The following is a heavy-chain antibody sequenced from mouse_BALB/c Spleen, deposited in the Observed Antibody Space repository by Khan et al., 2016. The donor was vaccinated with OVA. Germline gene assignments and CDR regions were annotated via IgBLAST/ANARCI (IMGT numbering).Heavy chain of an antibody. CDR3: AYLLFNFDY. V-gene: IGHV1S81*02. J-gene: IGHJ2*01. CDR2: IKRSNGRT. CDR1: GYTLTSYW. D-gene: IGHD2-1*01. Sequence: QVQLQQPGAELVNPGASVNLSCKASGYTLTSYWMHWVKQRPGQGLEWIGEIKRSNGRTNYNEKFKSKATLTVDKSSSTAYMQLSSPTSEDAAVYYCAYLLFNFDYWGQGTTLTVSA.